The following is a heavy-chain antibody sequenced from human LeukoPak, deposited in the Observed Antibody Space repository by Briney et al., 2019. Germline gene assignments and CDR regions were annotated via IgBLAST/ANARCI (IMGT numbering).Heavy chain of an antibody. V-gene: IGHV3-7*01. CDR2: IKEDGSER. J-gene: IGHJ6*03. CDR1: GFTLSSYW. Sequence: PGGSLRLSCGGSGFTLSSYWMTWVRQAPGKGLEWVANIKEDGSERHYVDSVKGRFTISRDNAENSLYLQMNSLRAEDTAVYYCARMGTMGAASYNSYYYYMDVWGKGTTVTFSS. D-gene: IGHD2-15*01. CDR3: ARMGTMGAASYNSYYYYMDV.